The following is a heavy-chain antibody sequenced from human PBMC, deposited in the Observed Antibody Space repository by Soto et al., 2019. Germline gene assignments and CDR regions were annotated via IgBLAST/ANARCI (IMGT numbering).Heavy chain of an antibody. CDR1: GYTFTSYA. V-gene: IGHV1-3*01. CDR2: INAGNGNT. J-gene: IGHJ4*02. Sequence: ASVKVSCKASGYTFTSYAMHWVRQAPGQRLEWMGWINAGNGNTKYSQKFQGRVTLTRDTSASTAYMELSSLRSEDTAVYYCARSMVVVTALDQWGQGTLVTVSSGKIVVSGPTLVNPTQTLTLTCTFSGFSLSTSGVAVDYWGQGTLVTVSS. D-gene: IGHD2-21*02. CDR3: ARSMVVVTALDQWGQGTLVTVSSGKIVVSGPTLVNPTQTLTLTCTFSGFSLSTSGVAVDY.